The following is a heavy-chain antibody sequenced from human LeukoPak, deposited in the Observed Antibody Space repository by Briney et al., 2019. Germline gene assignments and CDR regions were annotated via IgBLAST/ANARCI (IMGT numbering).Heavy chain of an antibody. Sequence: PGGSLRLSCAASGFTFSSYSMDWVRQAPGKGLEWVSSISSSSSYIYYADSVKGRFTISRDNAKNSLYLQMNSLRAEDTAVYYCARDGPNYYDFWSGYPEGGYFDYWGQGTLVTVSS. CDR1: GFTFSSYS. J-gene: IGHJ4*02. D-gene: IGHD3-3*01. V-gene: IGHV3-21*01. CDR2: ISSSSSYI. CDR3: ARDGPNYYDFWSGYPEGGYFDY.